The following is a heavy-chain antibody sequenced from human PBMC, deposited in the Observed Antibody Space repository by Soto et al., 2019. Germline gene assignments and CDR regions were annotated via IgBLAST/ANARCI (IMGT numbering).Heavy chain of an antibody. J-gene: IGHJ2*01. V-gene: IGHV1-18*01. Sequence: ASVKVSCKASGGTFSSYAISWVRQAPGQGLEWMGWISAYNGNTNYAQKLQGRVTMTTDTSTSTAYMELRSLRSDDTAVYYCARADRVMVYDLWGRGTLVTVS. D-gene: IGHD3-16*01. CDR1: GGTFSSYA. CDR3: ARADRVMVYDL. CDR2: ISAYNGNT.